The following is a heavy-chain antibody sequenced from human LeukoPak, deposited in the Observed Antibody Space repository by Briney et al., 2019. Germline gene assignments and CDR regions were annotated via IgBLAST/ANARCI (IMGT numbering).Heavy chain of an antibody. Sequence: PSETLSLTCTVSGGSISSYYWSWIRQPAGKGLEWIGRIYTSGSTNYNPSLKSRVTMSVDTSKNQFSLKLSSVTAADTAVYYCAREGHDYGGNSFAYWGQGTLVTVSS. J-gene: IGHJ4*02. CDR3: AREGHDYGGNSFAY. CDR1: GGSISSYY. CDR2: IYTSGST. D-gene: IGHD4-23*01. V-gene: IGHV4-4*07.